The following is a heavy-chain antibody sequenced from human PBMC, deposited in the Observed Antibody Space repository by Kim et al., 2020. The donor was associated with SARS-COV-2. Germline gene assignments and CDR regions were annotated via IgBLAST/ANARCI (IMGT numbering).Heavy chain of an antibody. Sequence: RTYNNPSLQSRVTISVDTSNNQFSLKLSSVTAADTAVYYCARVSMVRGDYWGQGTLVTVSS. V-gene: IGHV4-31*02. CDR2: RT. CDR3: ARVSMVRGDY. J-gene: IGHJ4*02. D-gene: IGHD3-10*01.